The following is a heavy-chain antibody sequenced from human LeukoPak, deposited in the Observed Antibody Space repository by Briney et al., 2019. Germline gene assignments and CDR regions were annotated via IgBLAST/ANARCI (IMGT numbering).Heavy chain of an antibody. CDR3: ARAGSSSWYEVEYFQH. D-gene: IGHD6-13*01. V-gene: IGHV4-4*07. Sequence: PSETLSLTCTVSGGSLSSYYWSWIRQPAGKGLEWIGRIYTSGSTNYNPSLKSRVTMSVDTSKNQFSLKLSSVTAADTAVYYCARAGSSSWYEVEYFQHWGQGTLVAVSS. CDR2: IYTSGST. J-gene: IGHJ1*01. CDR1: GGSLSSYY.